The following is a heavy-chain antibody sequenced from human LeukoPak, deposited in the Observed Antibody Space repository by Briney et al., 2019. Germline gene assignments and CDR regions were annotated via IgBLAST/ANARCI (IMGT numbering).Heavy chain of an antibody. J-gene: IGHJ4*02. CDR1: GFTFSSYS. V-gene: IGHV3-48*04. CDR3: AREGLRMNDY. CDR2: ISSSSSTI. Sequence: GGSLRLSCAASGFTFSSYSMNWVRQAPGKGLEWVSYISSSSSTIYYADSVKGRFTISRDNAKNSLYLQMNSLRAEDTAVHYCAREGLRMNDYWGQGTLVTVSS. D-gene: IGHD5-12*01.